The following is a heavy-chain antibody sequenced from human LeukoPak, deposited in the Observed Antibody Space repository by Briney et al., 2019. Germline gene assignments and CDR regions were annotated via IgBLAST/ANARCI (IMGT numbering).Heavy chain of an antibody. Sequence: GGSLRLSCAASGFTFSNTWMNWVRQAPGKGLEWVGRIKSKTAGGTTDYAAPVKGRFTISRDDSKNMVYLQLNSLKTEDTGVYYCARVWYHAFDFWGQGTMVTVSS. D-gene: IGHD6-13*01. CDR3: ARVWYHAFDF. CDR1: GFTFSNTW. CDR2: IKSKTAGGTT. J-gene: IGHJ3*01. V-gene: IGHV3-15*07.